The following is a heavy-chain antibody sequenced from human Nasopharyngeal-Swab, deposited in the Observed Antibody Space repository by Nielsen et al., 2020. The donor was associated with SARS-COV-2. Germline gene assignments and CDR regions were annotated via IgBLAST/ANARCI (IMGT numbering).Heavy chain of an antibody. D-gene: IGHD3-10*01. Sequence: SETLSLTCAVYGGSFSGYYWNWIRQPPGKGLEWIGEINRSGSTNYNPSLKSRVTISVDTSKIQFSLKLSSVTAAETAVYYCARGEFRKYYFAYWGQGTLVTVSS. CDR1: GGSFSGYY. V-gene: IGHV4-34*01. J-gene: IGHJ4*02. CDR2: INRSGST. CDR3: ARGEFRKYYFAY.